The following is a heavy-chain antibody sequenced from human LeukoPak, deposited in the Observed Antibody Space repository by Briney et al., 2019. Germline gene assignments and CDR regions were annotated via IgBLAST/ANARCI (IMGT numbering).Heavy chain of an antibody. J-gene: IGHJ4*02. CDR3: TAAANYYDSSGYYY. Sequence: GGSLRLSCAASGFTFSSYWMSWVRQAPGKGLEWVGRIKSKTDGGTTDYAAPVKGRFTISRDDSKNTLYLQMNSLKTEDTAVYYCTAAANYYDSSGYYYWGQGTLVTVSS. CDR1: GFTFSSYW. D-gene: IGHD3-22*01. CDR2: IKSKTDGGTT. V-gene: IGHV3-15*01.